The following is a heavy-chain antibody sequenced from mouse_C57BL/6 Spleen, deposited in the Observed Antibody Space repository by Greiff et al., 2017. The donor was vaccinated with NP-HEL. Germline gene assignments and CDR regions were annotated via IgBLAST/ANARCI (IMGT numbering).Heavy chain of an antibody. CDR1: GYTFTSYW. J-gene: IGHJ3*01. Sequence: QVQLQQPGAELVMPGASVKLSCKASGYTFTSYWMHWVKQRPGQGLEWIGEIDPSDSYTNYNQKFKGKSTLTVDKSSSTAYMQLSSLTSEDSAVYYCARGGLYDYDGFAYWGQGTLVTVSA. CDR3: ARGGLYDYDGFAY. D-gene: IGHD2-4*01. V-gene: IGHV1-69*01. CDR2: IDPSDSYT.